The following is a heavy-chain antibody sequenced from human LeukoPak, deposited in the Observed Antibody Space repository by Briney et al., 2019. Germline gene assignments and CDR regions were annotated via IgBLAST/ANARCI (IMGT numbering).Heavy chain of an antibody. CDR3: ATGSLGVFTGVDY. CDR1: GDSISSYS. Sequence: SETLSLTCTVSGDSISSYSWTWIRQAAGEGLECIGRIYSSGSTTYNPSLKSRVTMSVDTSRSQFSLKLRSVTAADTAVYYCATGSLGVFTGVDYWGQGTLVTVSS. CDR2: IYSSGST. V-gene: IGHV4-4*07. J-gene: IGHJ4*02. D-gene: IGHD3-10*01.